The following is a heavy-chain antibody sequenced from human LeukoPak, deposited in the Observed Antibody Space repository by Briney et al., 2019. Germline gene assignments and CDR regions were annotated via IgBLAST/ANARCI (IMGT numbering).Heavy chain of an antibody. CDR2: INWNGGST. Sequence: GGSLRLSCAASGFTLDDYGMSWVRQAPGKGLEWVSGINWNGGSTGYADSVKGRFTISRDNAKNSLYLQMNSLRAEDTAVYYCARVGRGRCYDYWGQGTLVTVSS. D-gene: IGHD2-15*01. CDR3: ARVGRGRCYDY. J-gene: IGHJ4*02. CDR1: GFTLDDYG. V-gene: IGHV3-20*04.